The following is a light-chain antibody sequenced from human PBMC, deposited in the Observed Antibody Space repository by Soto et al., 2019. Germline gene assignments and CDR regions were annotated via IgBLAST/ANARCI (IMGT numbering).Light chain of an antibody. Sequence: EIVLTQSPGTLSLSPGERATLSCRASQSVDSDYLAWYQYKPGQAPRLLISAASNRATGIPDRFTGSGSGTDFTLTISRLEPDDFAVYYCQHFGSATGTFGQGTKVEIK. V-gene: IGKV3-20*01. CDR1: QSVDSDY. CDR2: AAS. J-gene: IGKJ1*01. CDR3: QHFGSATGT.